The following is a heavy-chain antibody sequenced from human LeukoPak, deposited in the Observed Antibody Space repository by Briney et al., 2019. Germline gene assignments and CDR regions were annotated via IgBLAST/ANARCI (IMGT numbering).Heavy chain of an antibody. CDR3: ARDCGGGSCYGPYDAFDI. J-gene: IGHJ3*02. V-gene: IGHV3-48*03. CDR2: ISSSGSTI. Sequence: GGSLRLSCAASGFTFSSYEMNWVRQSPGKGLEWVSYISSSGSTIYYADSVKGRFTISRDNAKNSLYLQMNSLRAEDTAVYYCARDCGGGSCYGPYDAFDIWGQGTMVTVSS. D-gene: IGHD2-15*01. CDR1: GFTFSSYE.